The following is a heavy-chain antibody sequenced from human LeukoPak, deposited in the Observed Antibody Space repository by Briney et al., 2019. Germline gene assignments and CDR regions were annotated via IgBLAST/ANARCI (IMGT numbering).Heavy chain of an antibody. CDR1: GFTLSSNW. CDR2: INGDGSST. V-gene: IGHV3-74*01. D-gene: IGHD3-22*01. J-gene: IGHJ4*02. Sequence: GGSLRLSCAASGFTLSSNWMHWVRQAPGKGLVWVSRINGDGSSTSYADSVKGRFTISRDNAKNTLYLQMNSLRAEDTAVYYCAKDGLFGPLYYYDSSGYPFDYWGQGTLVTVSS. CDR3: AKDGLFGPLYYYDSSGYPFDY.